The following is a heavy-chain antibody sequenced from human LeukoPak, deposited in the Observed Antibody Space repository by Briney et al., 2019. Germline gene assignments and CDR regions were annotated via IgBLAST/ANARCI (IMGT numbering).Heavy chain of an antibody. D-gene: IGHD2-15*01. CDR2: MNPNSGNI. CDR1: GYTFTSYD. J-gene: IGHJ4*02. CDR3: ARGRGGFPTDDY. V-gene: IGHV1-8*01. Sequence: ASVKVSCKASGYTFTSYDINWVRQATGQGLEWMGWMNPNSGNIGYAQKFQGRVTMTRNTSISTAYMELSSLGSEDTAVYYCARGRGGFPTDDYWGQGTLVTVSS.